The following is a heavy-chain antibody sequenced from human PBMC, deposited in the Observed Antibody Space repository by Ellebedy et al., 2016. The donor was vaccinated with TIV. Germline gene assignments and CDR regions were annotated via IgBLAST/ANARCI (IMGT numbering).Heavy chain of an antibody. CDR1: GFTFSSYS. CDR2: ISSSSSYI. V-gene: IGHV3-21*01. D-gene: IGHD1-26*01. J-gene: IGHJ3*02. CDR3: ARGWSREYVGATWIFTPDAFDI. Sequence: GESLKISXAASGFTFSSYSMNWVRQAPGKGLEWVSSISSSSSYIYYADSVKGRFTISRDNAKNSLYLQMNSLRAEDTAVYYCARGWSREYVGATWIFTPDAFDIWGQGTMVTVSS.